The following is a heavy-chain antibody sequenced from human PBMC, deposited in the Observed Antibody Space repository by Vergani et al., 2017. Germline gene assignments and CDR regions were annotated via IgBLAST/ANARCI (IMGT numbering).Heavy chain of an antibody. Sequence: EVQLVQSGAEVKKPGESLKISCKGSGYSFTSYWIGWVRQMPGKGLEWMGIIYPGDSDTRYSPSFQGQVTISTDKSNRTAYLQWSSLKASDTAVYYCARRNDGGGYSSSRVAFDIWGQGTMVTVSS. J-gene: IGHJ3*02. V-gene: IGHV5-51*01. D-gene: IGHD6-13*01. CDR1: GYSFTSYW. CDR2: IYPGDSDT. CDR3: ARRNDGGGYSSSRVAFDI.